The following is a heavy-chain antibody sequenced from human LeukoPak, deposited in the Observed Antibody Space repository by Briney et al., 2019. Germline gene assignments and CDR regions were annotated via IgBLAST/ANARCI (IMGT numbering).Heavy chain of an antibody. CDR1: GFTFSSYS. J-gene: IGHJ4*02. D-gene: IGHD2-21*01. CDR3: AGHSGNSFDY. CDR2: ISSSSSTI. V-gene: IGHV3-48*02. Sequence: GGSLRLSCAASGFTFSSYSMNWVRQAPGKGLEWVSHISSSSSTIYYADSVKGRFTISRDNARNSLYLQMNSLRDEDTAVYYCAGHSGNSFDYWGQGTLVTVSS.